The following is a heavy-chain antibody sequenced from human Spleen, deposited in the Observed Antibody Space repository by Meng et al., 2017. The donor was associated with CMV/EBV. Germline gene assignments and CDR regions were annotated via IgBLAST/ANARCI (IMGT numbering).Heavy chain of an antibody. D-gene: IGHD3-16*01. CDR1: GFTFSSYD. CDR3: TRYVYYFDY. J-gene: IGHJ4*02. Sequence: GESLKISCAASGFTFSSYDMHWVRQATGKGLEWVSAIGTAGDTYYPGSVKGRFTISRDNAENSLFLQMNSLRDEDTAVYYCTRYVYYFDYWGQGTLVTVSS. CDR2: IGTAGDT. V-gene: IGHV3-13*01.